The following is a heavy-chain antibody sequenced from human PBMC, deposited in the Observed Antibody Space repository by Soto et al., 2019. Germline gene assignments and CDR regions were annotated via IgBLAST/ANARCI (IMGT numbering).Heavy chain of an antibody. D-gene: IGHD3-16*01. V-gene: IGHV2-5*02. CDR3: AHRRRGSYFDY. CDR2: IYWDDDK. Sequence: QITLKESGPTLVKPTQTLTLTCTFSGFSLSTSGVGVGWIRQPPGKALEWLALIYWDDDKRYSPSLKSRLTITKDTTKHQVVLTMTNMDPVDTATYYGAHRRRGSYFDYWGQGTLVTVSS. CDR1: GFSLSTSGVG. J-gene: IGHJ4*02.